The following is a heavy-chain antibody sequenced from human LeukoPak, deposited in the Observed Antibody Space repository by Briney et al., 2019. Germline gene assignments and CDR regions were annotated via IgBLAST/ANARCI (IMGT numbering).Heavy chain of an antibody. V-gene: IGHV4-38-2*02. CDR1: GYSISNGYY. J-gene: IGHJ5*02. CDR2: IYYSGST. D-gene: IGHD3-10*01. CDR3: ARHYYYGSGGDDGWFDP. Sequence: SETLSLTCTVSGYSISNGYYWGWIRPPPGKGLEWIGRIYYSGSTYYNPSLKRRVTISVDTSKNQFSLKLSSVTAADTAVYYCARHYYYGSGGDDGWFDPWGQGTLVTVSS.